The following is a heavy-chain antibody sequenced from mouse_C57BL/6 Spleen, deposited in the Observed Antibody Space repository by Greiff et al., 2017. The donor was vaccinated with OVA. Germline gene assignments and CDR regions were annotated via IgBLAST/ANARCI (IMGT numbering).Heavy chain of an antibody. CDR2: ISDGGSYT. CDR3: ARDGTTVVAYYFDY. J-gene: IGHJ2*01. D-gene: IGHD1-1*01. Sequence: EVQLVESGGGLVKPGGSLKLSCAASGFTFSSYAMSWVRQTPEKRLEWVATISDGGSYTYYPDNVKGRFTISRDNAKNNLYLQMSHLKSEDTAMYYCARDGTTVVAYYFDYWGQGTTLTVSS. CDR1: GFTFSSYA. V-gene: IGHV5-4*01.